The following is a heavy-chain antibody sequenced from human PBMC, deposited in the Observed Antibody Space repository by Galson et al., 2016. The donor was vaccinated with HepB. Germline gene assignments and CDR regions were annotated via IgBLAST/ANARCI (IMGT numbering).Heavy chain of an antibody. D-gene: IGHD1-1*01. CDR1: GFTFSNYW. CDR2: IKYDGGDN. CDR3: ASGPHWNHAY. Sequence: SLRLSCAASGFTFSNYWMSWVRQAPGKGLEWLANIKYDGGDNYYVDSVKGRFTVSRESAKNSFYLQMDSLRAGDSGVYYCASGPHWNHAYWGQGTLVTVSS. J-gene: IGHJ4*02. V-gene: IGHV3-7*01.